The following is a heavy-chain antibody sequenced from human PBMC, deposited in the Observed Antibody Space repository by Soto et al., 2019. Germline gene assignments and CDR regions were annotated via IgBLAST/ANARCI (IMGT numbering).Heavy chain of an antibody. D-gene: IGHD3-3*01. CDR2: ISYDGSNK. Sequence: GGSLRLSCAASGFTFSSYAMHWVRQAPGKGLEWVAVISYDGSNKYYADSVKGRFTISRDNSKNTLYLQMNSLRAEDTAVYYCARDPRSGYSYYYYYGMDVWGQGTTVTVSS. CDR3: ARDPRSGYSYYYYYGMDV. J-gene: IGHJ6*02. CDR1: GFTFSSYA. V-gene: IGHV3-30-3*01.